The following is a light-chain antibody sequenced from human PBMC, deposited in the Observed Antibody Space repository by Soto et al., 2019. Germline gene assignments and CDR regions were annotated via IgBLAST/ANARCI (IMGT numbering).Light chain of an antibody. CDR1: SSDVGGYNY. Sequence: QSALTQPASVSGSPGQSITISCTGTSSDVGGYNYVSWHQQYPGKAPKLMIYDVSNRPSGVSNRFSGSKSGNTASLTISGLQAEDEADYYCSSYTSSSPYVFGTGTKVTVL. CDR3: SSYTSSSPYV. V-gene: IGLV2-14*01. CDR2: DVS. J-gene: IGLJ1*01.